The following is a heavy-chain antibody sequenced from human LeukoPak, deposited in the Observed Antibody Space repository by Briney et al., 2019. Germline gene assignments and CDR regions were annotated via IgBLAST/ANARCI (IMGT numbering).Heavy chain of an antibody. Sequence: SETLSLTCTVSGGSISSYHWSWIRQPPGKGLESIGYIYSSGSSHYNPSLKSRVTISVDTSKNQFSLKLSSVTAADTAVYYCASMVRGVGEPNYWGQGTLVTVSS. CDR3: ASMVRGVGEPNY. D-gene: IGHD3-10*01. V-gene: IGHV4-59*01. CDR1: GGSISSYH. J-gene: IGHJ4*02. CDR2: IYSSGSS.